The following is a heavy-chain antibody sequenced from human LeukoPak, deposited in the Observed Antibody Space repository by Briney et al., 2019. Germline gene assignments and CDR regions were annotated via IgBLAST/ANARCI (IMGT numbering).Heavy chain of an antibody. Sequence: SETLSLTCTVSGGSISSGGYYWSWIRQHPGKGLEWIGYIYYSGSTNYNPPLKSRVTISVDTSKNQFSLKLSSVTAADTAVYYCARGRGYGDYYLDYWGQGTLVTVSS. V-gene: IGHV4-31*03. D-gene: IGHD4-17*01. CDR1: GGSISSGGYY. CDR2: IYYSGST. J-gene: IGHJ4*02. CDR3: ARGRGYGDYYLDY.